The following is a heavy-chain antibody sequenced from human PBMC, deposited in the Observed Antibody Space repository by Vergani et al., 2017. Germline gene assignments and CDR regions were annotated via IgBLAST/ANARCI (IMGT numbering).Heavy chain of an antibody. J-gene: IGHJ4*02. CDR1: GFRFSNYA. V-gene: IGHV3-23*01. CDR2: IASSGTIT. Sequence: DVELLESGGALVQPGGSLRLSCAASGFRFSNYAMSWVRQAPGKGLEWVAAIASSGTITYYSDSVKSRFTVSRDNSQNTLFLQMSSLRAEDTALYYCAKXGTITIFGSVDYYWGQGTLVTVSS. CDR3: AKXGTITIFGSVDYY. D-gene: IGHD3-3*01.